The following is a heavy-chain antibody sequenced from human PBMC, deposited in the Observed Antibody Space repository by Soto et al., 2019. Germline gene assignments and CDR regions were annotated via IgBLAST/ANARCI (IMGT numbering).Heavy chain of an antibody. CDR2: INAANGNT. CDR3: ARFIGGAYGMDV. V-gene: IGHV1-3*01. D-gene: IGHD2-15*01. J-gene: IGHJ6*02. Sequence: ASVKVSCKASGYTFPSHTMHWVRQAPGQRLEWMGWINAANGNTKYSQKFQGRVTITRDTSASTAHMELSSLRSEDTAVYYCARFIGGAYGMDVWGQGTTVNVSS. CDR1: GYTFPSHT.